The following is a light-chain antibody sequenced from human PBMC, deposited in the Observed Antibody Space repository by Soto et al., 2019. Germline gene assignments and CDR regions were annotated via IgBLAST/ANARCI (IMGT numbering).Light chain of an antibody. Sequence: DIQMTQSPSSLSASVGDRVTXTCRAXQSISTYLNWYQQTPGKAPKLLIYAASNFQSGVPSRFSGSGSGTHFTLTISSLQPEDFATYYCQQLHGYPITFGQGTRLEIK. V-gene: IGKV1-39*01. CDR3: QQLHGYPIT. CDR2: AAS. CDR1: QSISTY. J-gene: IGKJ5*01.